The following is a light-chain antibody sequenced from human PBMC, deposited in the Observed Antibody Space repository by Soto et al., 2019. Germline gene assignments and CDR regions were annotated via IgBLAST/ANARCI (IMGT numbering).Light chain of an antibody. CDR2: KAS. CDR3: QHYEHYPWT. J-gene: IGKJ1*01. Sequence: IQMTQSPSMVSASVGYKVIITCRASQPIRDSLAWYQQRPGKAPQLLIYKASHLQTGVPSRFSGTGFGTEFTLTFSSLQPDDLATYYCQHYEHYPWTFGQGTKVEV. V-gene: IGKV1-5*03. CDR1: QPIRDS.